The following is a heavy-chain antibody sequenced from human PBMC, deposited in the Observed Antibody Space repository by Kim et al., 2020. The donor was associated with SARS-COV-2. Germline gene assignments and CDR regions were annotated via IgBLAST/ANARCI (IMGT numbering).Heavy chain of an antibody. CDR2: INHSGST. D-gene: IGHD3-9*01. CDR1: GGSFSGYY. Sequence: SETLSLTCAVYGGSFSGYYWSWIRQPPGKGLEWIGEINHSGSTNYNPSLKSRVTISVDTSKNQFSLKLSSVTAADTAVYYCARGPTVLRYFDWLVSAYY. V-gene: IGHV4-34*01. CDR3: ARGPTVLRYFDWLVSAYY. J-gene: IGHJ6*01.